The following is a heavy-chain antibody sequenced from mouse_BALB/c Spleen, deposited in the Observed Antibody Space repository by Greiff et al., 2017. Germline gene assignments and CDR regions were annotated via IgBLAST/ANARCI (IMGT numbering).Heavy chain of an antibody. CDR3: ARFYYYGSSYYYYAMDY. J-gene: IGHJ4*01. Sequence: VQLKESGPGLVKPSQSLSLTCTVTGYSITSDYAWNWIRQFPGNKLEWMGYISYSGSTSYNPSLKSRISITRDTSKNQFFLQLNSVTTEDTATYYCARFYYYGSSYYYYAMDYWGQGTSVTVSS. D-gene: IGHD1-1*01. CDR2: ISYSGST. CDR1: GYSITSDYA. V-gene: IGHV3-2*02.